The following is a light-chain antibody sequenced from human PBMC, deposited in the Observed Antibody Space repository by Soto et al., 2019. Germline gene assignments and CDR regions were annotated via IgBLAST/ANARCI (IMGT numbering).Light chain of an antibody. V-gene: IGKV1-39*01. CDR2: ATS. CDR3: QESLTAPWT. CDR1: QSISSS. Sequence: DIQMTQSPPSLSASVGDRVTLTCRASQSISSSLNWYRQKPGKAPELLIYATSSLHSGVPSRFSGSGTGTDVTLTIGSLQPEDFATYYCQESLTAPWTFGQGTKVEI. J-gene: IGKJ1*01.